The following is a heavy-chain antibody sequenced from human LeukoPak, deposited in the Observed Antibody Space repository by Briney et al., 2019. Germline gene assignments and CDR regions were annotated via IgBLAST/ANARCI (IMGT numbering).Heavy chain of an antibody. D-gene: IGHD2-21*01. Sequence: ASVKVSCKASGCTFTSYAMHWVRQAPGQRLEWMVWINAGNGNTKYSQKFQGRVTITRDTSASTAYMELSSLRSEDTAVYYCAREASYLWWGNWFDPWGQGTLVTVSS. CDR2: INAGNGNT. J-gene: IGHJ5*02. V-gene: IGHV1-3*01. CDR3: AREASYLWWGNWFDP. CDR1: GCTFTSYA.